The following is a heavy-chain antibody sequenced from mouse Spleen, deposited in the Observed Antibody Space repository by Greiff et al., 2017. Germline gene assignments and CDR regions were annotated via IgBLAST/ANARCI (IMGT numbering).Heavy chain of an antibody. D-gene: IGHD1-1*01. V-gene: IGHV1-69*02. CDR3: ARSDYYDGSPLDY. Sequence: QVQLQQSGAELARPGASVKMSCKASGYTFTSYWMHWVKQRPGQGLEWIGEIDPSDSYTNYNQKFKGKATLTVDKSSSTAYMQLSSLTSEDSAVYYCARSDYYDGSPLDYWGQGTTLTVSS. J-gene: IGHJ2*01. CDR1: GYTFTSYW. CDR2: IDPSDSYT.